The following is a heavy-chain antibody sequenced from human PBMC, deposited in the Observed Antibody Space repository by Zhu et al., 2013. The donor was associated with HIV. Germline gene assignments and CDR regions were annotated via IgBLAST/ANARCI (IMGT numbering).Heavy chain of an antibody. CDR1: GYTFTSYD. J-gene: IGHJ6*02. V-gene: IGHV1-8*01. D-gene: IGHD3-22*01. CDR2: MNPNSGNT. Sequence: QVQLVQSGAEVKKPGASVKVSCKASGYTFTSYDINWVRQATGQGLEWMGWMNPNSGNTGYAQKFQGRVTMTRNTSISTAYMELSSLRSEDTAVYYCARPPWLLPFRAYYYYGMDVWAERTDVDRLL. CDR3: ARPPWLLPFRAYYYYGMDV.